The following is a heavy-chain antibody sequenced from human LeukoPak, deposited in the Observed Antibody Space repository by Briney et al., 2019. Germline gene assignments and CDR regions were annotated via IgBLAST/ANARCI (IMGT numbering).Heavy chain of an antibody. CDR1: GYRFTGYY. CDR2: MNPKSGAT. J-gene: IGHJ6*03. V-gene: IGHV1-2*02. Sequence: ASVKVSCKASGYRFTGYYLHWVRQAPGQGLEWMGWMNPKSGATDYARKFQGRVTMTRDTSISTAYMELTRLRSDDTAVYFCARGSDYDDYFYMDFWGKGTTVTVSS. CDR3: ARGSDYDDYFYMDF.